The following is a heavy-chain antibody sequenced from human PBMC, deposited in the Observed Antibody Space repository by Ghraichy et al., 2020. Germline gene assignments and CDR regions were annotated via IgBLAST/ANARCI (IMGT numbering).Heavy chain of an antibody. CDR3: ARSVPGIAVAGNFYFDY. CDR1: GGTFSSYA. D-gene: IGHD6-19*01. Sequence: SVKVSCKASGGTFSSYAISWVRQAPGQGLEWMGGIIPIFGIANYAQKFQGRVTITADKSTSTAYMELSSLRSEDTAVYYCARSVPGIAVAGNFYFDYWGQGTLVTVSS. CDR2: IIPIFGIA. J-gene: IGHJ4*02. V-gene: IGHV1-69*10.